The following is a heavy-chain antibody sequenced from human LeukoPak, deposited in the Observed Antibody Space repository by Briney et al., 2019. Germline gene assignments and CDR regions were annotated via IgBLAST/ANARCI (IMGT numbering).Heavy chain of an antibody. J-gene: IGHJ4*02. CDR3: ARGAGEQQL. CDR2: INHSGST. CDR1: GFTFNNAW. Sequence: GSLRLSCATSGFTFNNAWMNWVRQAPGKGLEWIGEINHSGSTNYNPSLKSRVTISVDTSKNQFSLKLSSVTAADTAVYYCARGAGEQQLWGQGTLVTVSS. V-gene: IGHV4-34*01. D-gene: IGHD6-13*01.